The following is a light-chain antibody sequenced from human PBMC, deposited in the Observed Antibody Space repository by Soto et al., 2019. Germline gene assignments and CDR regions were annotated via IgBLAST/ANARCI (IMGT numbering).Light chain of an antibody. V-gene: IGKV1-5*01. CDR2: AAS. J-gene: IGKJ2*01. CDR1: QSISSW. CDR3: QQRNSYPRT. Sequence: IQRTQSPSTLSVSGGDIVTITCRASQSISSWLAWYQQKPGKAPNLLISAASTLQSGVPSRFSGSGSETAFTLTITSLQPEDSATYYCQQRNSYPRTFGQGTKVDIK.